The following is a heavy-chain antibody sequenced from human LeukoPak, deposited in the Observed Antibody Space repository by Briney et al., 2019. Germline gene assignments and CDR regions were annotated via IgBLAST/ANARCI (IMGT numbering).Heavy chain of an antibody. V-gene: IGHV3-66*04. CDR1: GFTVSSNY. CDR3: ASHDSSVLPHAFDI. D-gene: IGHD3-22*01. CDR2: IYSGGST. J-gene: IGHJ3*02. Sequence: GGSLRLSCAASGFTVSSNYMSWVRQAPGKGLEWVSVIYSGGSTYYADSVKGRFTISRDNSKNTLYLQMNSLRAEDTAVYYCASHDSSVLPHAFDIWGQGTMVTVSS.